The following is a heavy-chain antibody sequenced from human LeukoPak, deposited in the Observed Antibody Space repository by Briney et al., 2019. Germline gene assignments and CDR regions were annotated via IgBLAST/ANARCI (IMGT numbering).Heavy chain of an antibody. CDR2: VRCKAYGGTT. V-gene: IGHV3-49*03. CDR3: TRSRDGYNYDYFDY. D-gene: IGHD5-24*01. CDR1: GFTFGDYA. Sequence: GGSLRLSCTASGFTFGDYAMSWFRQAPGKGLEWVGFVRCKAYGGTTEYAASVKGRFTISRDDSKSIAYLQMNSLKTEDTAVYYCTRSRDGYNYDYFDYWGQGTLVTVSS. J-gene: IGHJ4*02.